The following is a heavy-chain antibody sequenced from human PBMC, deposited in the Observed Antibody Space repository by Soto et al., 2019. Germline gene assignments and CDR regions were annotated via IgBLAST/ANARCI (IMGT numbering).Heavy chain of an antibody. V-gene: IGHV1-18*01. CDR1: GYTITSHG. CDR3: KSKYTTRMVRGVITAFDI. J-gene: IGHJ3*02. CDR2: IIANNSNT. D-gene: IGHD3-10*01. Sequence: SVNVSCKASGYTITSHGINWVRQAPAQKLEWMGWIIANNSNTNYPQMHQGRDPMTRNTSRSTEYMELRGLISGDTAMNYYKSKYTTRMVRGVITAFDIWGQGTMVTVSS.